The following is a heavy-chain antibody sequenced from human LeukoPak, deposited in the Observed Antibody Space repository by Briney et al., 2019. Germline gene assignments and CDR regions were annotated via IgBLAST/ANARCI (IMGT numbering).Heavy chain of an antibody. CDR1: GYTFTSYG. Sequence: ASVKVSCKASGYTFTSYGISWVRQAPGQGLEWLGWISAYNGNTNYAQKLQGRVTMTTDTSTSTAYMELSSLRSEDTAVYYCAALGYDFWSAVDWGQGTLVTVSS. D-gene: IGHD3-3*01. V-gene: IGHV1-18*01. CDR2: ISAYNGNT. J-gene: IGHJ4*02. CDR3: AALGYDFWSAVD.